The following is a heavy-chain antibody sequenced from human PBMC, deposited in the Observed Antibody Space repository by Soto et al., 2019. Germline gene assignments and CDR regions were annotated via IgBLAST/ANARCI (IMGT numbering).Heavy chain of an antibody. CDR3: ARRYGGNFDY. J-gene: IGHJ4*02. CDR1: GGSISNSTYY. CDR2: FFIGGNT. V-gene: IGHV4-39*07. D-gene: IGHD3-16*01. Sequence: PSETLSLTCTVSGGSISNSTYYLGWMRQPPGKGLEWIASFFIGGNTYYNPSLKSRVTISVDTSKNQFSLKLSSVTAADTAVYYCARRYGGNFDYWGQGTLVTVSS.